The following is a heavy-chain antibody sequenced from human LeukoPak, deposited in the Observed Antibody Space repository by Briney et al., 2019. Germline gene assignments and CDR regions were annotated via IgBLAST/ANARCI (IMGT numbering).Heavy chain of an antibody. V-gene: IGHV3-7*01. CDR2: INQDGNSQ. CDR3: ARSLWPEDC. Sequence: GVSLRLSCEASGVAFSTYWASWVRQAPGKGLEWAANINQDGNSQNYVDSVRGRFTISKDNAKNSVYLQMNSLRAEDTAVYYCARSLWPEDCWGQGILVTVSS. D-gene: IGHD2-21*01. CDR1: GVAFSTYW. J-gene: IGHJ4*02.